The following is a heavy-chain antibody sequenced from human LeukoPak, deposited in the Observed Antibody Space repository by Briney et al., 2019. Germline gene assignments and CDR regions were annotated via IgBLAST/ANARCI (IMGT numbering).Heavy chain of an antibody. D-gene: IGHD6-19*01. CDR2: IKEDGSVR. Sequence: GGSLRLSCTASGFTFSSHWMTWVRQSPGKGLEWVANIKEDGSVRYHVDSVKGRFTISRDNTKNALYLQMNSLRADDTAVYFCARDSTWLLDYWGQGTLITVSS. CDR3: ARDSTWLLDY. J-gene: IGHJ4*02. CDR1: GFTFSSHW. V-gene: IGHV3-7*03.